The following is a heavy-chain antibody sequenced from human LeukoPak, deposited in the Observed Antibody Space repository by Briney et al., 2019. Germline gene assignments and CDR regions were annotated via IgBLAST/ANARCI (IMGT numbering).Heavy chain of an antibody. CDR1: GYTFSSYA. D-gene: IGHD6-19*01. J-gene: IGHJ1*01. V-gene: IGHV1-18*01. CDR2: ISLYNPKT. Sequence: ASVKVSCKASGYTFSSYAISWVRQDPGQGLDWMGWISLYNPKTNYAQKFQGRVTMTTDTSTSTAYMELMSPRSDDTAVYYCARLGVAGDPSSAEYFQHWGQGTLVTVSS. CDR3: ARLGVAGDPSSAEYFQH.